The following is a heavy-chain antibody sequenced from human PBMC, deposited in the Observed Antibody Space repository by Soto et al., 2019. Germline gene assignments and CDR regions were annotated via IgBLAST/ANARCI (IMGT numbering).Heavy chain of an antibody. V-gene: IGHV1-69*13. CDR2: IIPIFGTA. D-gene: IGHD3-9*01. CDR3: ARGGLRYFDQGNWFDP. CDR1: GGTFSSYA. J-gene: IGHJ5*02. Sequence: SVKVSCKASGGTFSSYAISWVRQAPGQGLEWMGGIIPIFGTANYAQKFQGRVTITADESTSTAYMELSSLRSEDTAVYYCARGGLRYFDQGNWFDPWGQGTLVTVSS.